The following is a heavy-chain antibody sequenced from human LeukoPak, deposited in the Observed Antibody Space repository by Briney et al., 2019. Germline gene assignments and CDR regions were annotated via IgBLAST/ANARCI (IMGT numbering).Heavy chain of an antibody. D-gene: IGHD2-21*01. Sequence: VGSLRLSCAASGFTLSSNYNSGVRQAPGKGLEWVSVFYSGSSAYQPDSVKARFTISRDNPKNTLYLQMNSLRAEDTAVYYCARTGGGDCYYAFDIWGQETTVTVSS. CDR1: GFTLSSNY. J-gene: IGHJ3*02. V-gene: IGHV3-53*01. CDR3: ARTGGGDCYYAFDI. CDR2: FYSGSSA.